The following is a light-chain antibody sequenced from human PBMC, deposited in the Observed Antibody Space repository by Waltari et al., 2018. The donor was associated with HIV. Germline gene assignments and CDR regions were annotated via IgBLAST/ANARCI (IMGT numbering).Light chain of an antibody. CDR2: GAS. V-gene: IGKV3-15*01. J-gene: IGKJ3*01. Sequence: EIVMTQSPATLSVSPGESATLSCRASQSVTRSLAWYQQKPGQAPRLLIYGASKRATGVPTRFSGGGSGTEFTLTISSLQSEDFAVYSCQQYNTWPLTFGPGTKVDIK. CDR3: QQYNTWPLT. CDR1: QSVTRS.